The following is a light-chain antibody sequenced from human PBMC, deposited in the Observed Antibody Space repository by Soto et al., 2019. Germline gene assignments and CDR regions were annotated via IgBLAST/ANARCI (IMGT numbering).Light chain of an antibody. CDR2: KAS. CDR3: QHYNSYSEA. V-gene: IGKV1-5*03. J-gene: IGKJ1*01. Sequence: DIQMTQSPSTLSGSVVDIVTITCRASQTISIWLAWYQQKPGKAPKLLIYKASTLKSGVPSRFSGSGSGTEFTLTISSLQPDDFATYYCQHYNSYSEACGQGTKGDIK. CDR1: QTISIW.